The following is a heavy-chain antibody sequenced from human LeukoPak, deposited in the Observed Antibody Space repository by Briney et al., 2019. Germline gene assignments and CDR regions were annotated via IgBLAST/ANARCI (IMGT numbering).Heavy chain of an antibody. CDR1: GFTFSSYW. D-gene: IGHD1-1*01. CDR3: ARDQPPTNVSDSYDF. V-gene: IGHV3-7*01. J-gene: IGHJ4*02. Sequence: GGSLRLSCAASGFTFSSYWMSWVRQAPGKGLEWVANIRQDGSDKYYVDSVKGRFTISRDNAKNSLYLQMNSLRAEDTDVYYCARDQPPTNVSDSYDFGGRGPLVTVS. CDR2: IRQDGSDK.